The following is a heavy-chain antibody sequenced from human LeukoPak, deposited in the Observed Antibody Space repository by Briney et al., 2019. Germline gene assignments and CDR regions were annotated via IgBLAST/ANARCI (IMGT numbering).Heavy chain of an antibody. CDR1: GGSISSGGYY. CDR2: IYYSGGT. D-gene: IGHD2-21*02. CDR3: ARTIVVVTANAFDV. Sequence: SETLSLTCTVSGGSISSGGYYWSWIRQHPGKGLEWIGYIYYSGGTYYNPSLKSRVTISVDTSKNQFSPKLSSVTAADTAVYYCARTIVVVTANAFDVWGQGTMVTVSS. J-gene: IGHJ3*01. V-gene: IGHV4-31*03.